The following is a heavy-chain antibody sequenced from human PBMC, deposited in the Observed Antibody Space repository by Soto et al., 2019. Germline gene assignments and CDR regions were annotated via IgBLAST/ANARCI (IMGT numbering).Heavy chain of an antibody. D-gene: IGHD3-9*01. J-gene: IGHJ5*02. CDR2: IYYSGST. Sequence: PSETLSLTCTVSGGSISSSSYYWGWIRQPPGKGLEWIGSIYYSGSTYYNPSLKSRVTISVDTSKNQFSLKLSSVTAADTAVYYCARHWVILTGYYTGNWFDPWGQGTLVTVSS. V-gene: IGHV4-39*01. CDR1: GGSISSSSYY. CDR3: ARHWVILTGYYTGNWFDP.